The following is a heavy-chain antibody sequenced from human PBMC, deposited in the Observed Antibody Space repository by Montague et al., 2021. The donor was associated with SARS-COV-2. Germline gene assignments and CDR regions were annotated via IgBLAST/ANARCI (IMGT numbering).Heavy chain of an antibody. J-gene: IGHJ4*02. V-gene: IGHV4-39*01. CDR2: IHYIGNT. D-gene: IGHD2-21*02. CDR1: GASISRSDYY. CDR3: ARLLPDGTVVATDIPFDS. Sequence: SETLSLTCNVSGASISRSDYYWAWISQPPGKGLELIGSIHYIGNTYCNPSLESRVTISVDTSENQFSLKLRSVIAADTAVHYCARLLPDGTVVATDIPFDSWGQGTLVTVSS.